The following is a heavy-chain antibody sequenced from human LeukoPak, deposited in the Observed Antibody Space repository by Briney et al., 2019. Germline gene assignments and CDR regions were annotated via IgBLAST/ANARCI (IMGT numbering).Heavy chain of an antibody. CDR2: INQSGST. Sequence: SETLSLTCAVYGGPFSDYDWSWIRQPPGKGLEWIGEINQSGSTNCDPSLKSRVSMSIDTSKSQFSLNLRSVTAADTAVYYCARYVPVRTGTTRASFDYWGQGTLVTVSS. CDR3: ARYVPVRTGTTRASFDY. CDR1: GGPFSDYD. V-gene: IGHV4-34*01. J-gene: IGHJ4*02. D-gene: IGHD1-1*01.